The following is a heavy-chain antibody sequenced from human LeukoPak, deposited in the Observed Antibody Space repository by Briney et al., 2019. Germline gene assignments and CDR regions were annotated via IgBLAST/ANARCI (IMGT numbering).Heavy chain of an antibody. D-gene: IGHD3-10*01. CDR3: VRGGYYYGPSD. V-gene: IGHV4-4*07. J-gene: IGHJ4*02. CDR2: TYTSGSI. Sequence: SETLSLTCTVSGGSISSYYWSWIRQPAGKGLEWIGRTYTSGSINYNPSLKSRVTMSVDASKNQFSLKLSSVTAADTAVYYCVRGGYYYGPSDWGQGTLVTVSS. CDR1: GGSISSYY.